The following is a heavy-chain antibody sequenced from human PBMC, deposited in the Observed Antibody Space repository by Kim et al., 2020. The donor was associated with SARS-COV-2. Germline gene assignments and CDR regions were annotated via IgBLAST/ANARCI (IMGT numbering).Heavy chain of an antibody. CDR2: ISAYNGNT. CDR3: AREYPGEWELPASYYYGMDV. V-gene: IGHV1-18*01. CDR1: GYTFTSYG. D-gene: IGHD1-26*01. J-gene: IGHJ6*02. Sequence: ASVKVSCKASGYTFTSYGISWVRQAPGQGLEWMGWISAYNGNTNYAQKLQGRVTMTTDTSTSTAYMELRSLRSDDTAVYYCAREYPGEWELPASYYYGMDVWGQGTTVTVSS.